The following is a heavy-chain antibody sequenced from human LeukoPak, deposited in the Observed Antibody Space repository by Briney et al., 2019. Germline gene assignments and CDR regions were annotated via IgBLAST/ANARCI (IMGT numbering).Heavy chain of an antibody. CDR3: ARDTGLDY. D-gene: IGHD4-17*01. J-gene: IGHJ4*02. CDR1: GFTFSSYW. Sequence: GGSLRLSCAASGFTFSSYWMNWARQAPGKGLEWVASINHNGNVNYYVDSVKGRFTISRDNSKNTLYLQMNSLRAEDTAVYYCARDTGLDYWGQGTLVTVSS. V-gene: IGHV3-7*01. CDR2: INHNGNVN.